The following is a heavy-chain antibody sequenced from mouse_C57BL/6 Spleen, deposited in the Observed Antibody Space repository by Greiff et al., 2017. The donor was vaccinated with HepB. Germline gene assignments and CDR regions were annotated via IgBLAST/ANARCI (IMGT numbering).Heavy chain of an antibody. J-gene: IGHJ3*01. D-gene: IGHD2-3*01. CDR1: GYSITSGYY. CDR3: ARPGDGYYVFAY. CDR2: ISYDGSN. V-gene: IGHV3-6*01. Sequence: EVQRVESGPGLVKPSQSLSLTCSVTGYSITSGYYWNWIRQFPGNKLEWMGYISYDGSNNYNPSLKNRISITRYTSKNQFVLKLNSVTTEDTATYYCARPGDGYYVFAYWGQGTLVTVSA.